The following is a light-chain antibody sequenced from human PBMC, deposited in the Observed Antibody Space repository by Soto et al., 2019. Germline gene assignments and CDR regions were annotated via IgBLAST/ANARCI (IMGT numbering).Light chain of an antibody. CDR3: QKYHSAPWT. J-gene: IGKJ1*01. Sequence: DIQMTQSPSSLSASVGDRVTITCRASQVIDNYLAWYQQQPGKVPRLLIYAVSILQTGVLSRFSGSGSGTDFTLTISSLQPEDVATYYCQKYHSAPWTFGQGTKVEIK. V-gene: IGKV1-27*01. CDR1: QVIDNY. CDR2: AVS.